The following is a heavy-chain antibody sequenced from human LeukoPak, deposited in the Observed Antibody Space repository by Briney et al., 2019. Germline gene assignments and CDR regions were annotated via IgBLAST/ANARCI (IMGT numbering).Heavy chain of an antibody. CDR3: ARVHTGYSSGWSFDY. CDR1: GFTFRSHA. CDR2: IYENGGTT. J-gene: IGHJ4*02. V-gene: IGHV3-23*01. Sequence: GGSLRLSCVGSGFTFRSHAMSWVRQAPEKGLEFVSGIYENGGTTYYADSVKGRFSISRDNSKNTLYLQMNSLRAEDTAVYYCARVHTGYSSGWSFDYWGQGTLVTVSS. D-gene: IGHD6-19*01.